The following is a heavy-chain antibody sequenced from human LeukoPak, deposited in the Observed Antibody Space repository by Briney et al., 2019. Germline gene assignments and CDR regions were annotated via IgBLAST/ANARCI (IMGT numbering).Heavy chain of an antibody. V-gene: IGHV4-34*01. Sequence: PSETLSLTCAVYGGSFSGYYWSWIRRPPGKGLEWSGGINHSGSTNYSPSLKSRVTMSVDTSKNQFSLKLSSVTAADTAMYYCARVGVQIVVVPAATTQTTYYYYMDVWDKGTTVTVSS. CDR2: INHSGST. D-gene: IGHD2-2*01. CDR1: GGSFSGYY. CDR3: ARVGVQIVVVPAATTQTTYYYYMDV. J-gene: IGHJ6*03.